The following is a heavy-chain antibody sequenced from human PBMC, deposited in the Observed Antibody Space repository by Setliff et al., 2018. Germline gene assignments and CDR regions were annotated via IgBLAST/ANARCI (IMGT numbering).Heavy chain of an antibody. Sequence: SETLSLTCNVSGDSMYGYYWSWIRQPPGKGLEWIGYIYKSGTTKYNPSLGSRISXSVDTSKNQFSLNLNYVTTADTAVYYCARDQFSSGWYGAPESYFDRWGQGVLVTVSS. V-gene: IGHV4-59*01. J-gene: IGHJ4*02. CDR2: IYKSGTT. D-gene: IGHD6-19*01. CDR1: GDSMYGYY. CDR3: ARDQFSSGWYGAPESYFDR.